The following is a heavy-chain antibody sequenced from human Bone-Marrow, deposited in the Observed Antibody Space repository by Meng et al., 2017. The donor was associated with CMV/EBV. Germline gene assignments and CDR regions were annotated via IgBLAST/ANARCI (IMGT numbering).Heavy chain of an antibody. J-gene: IGHJ4*02. CDR3: ARDLGTYPRGRGIAVAGTQDY. V-gene: IGHV3-66*02. CDR2: IYSGGST. D-gene: IGHD6-19*01. Sequence: GGSLRLSCAASGFTVSSNYMGWVRQAPGKGLERVSVIYSGGSTYYADSVKGRFTISRDNSKNTLYLQMNSLSAEDTAVYYYARDLGTYPRGRGIAVAGTQDYWGQGTLVTVSS. CDR1: GFTVSSNY.